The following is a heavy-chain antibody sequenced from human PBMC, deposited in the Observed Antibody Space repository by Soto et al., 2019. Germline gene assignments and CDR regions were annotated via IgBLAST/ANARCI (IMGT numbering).Heavy chain of an antibody. CDR3: ARGSYYFDH. Sequence: AGTLALTCTVSGGSISSYHWIWIRQPPGKGLERIAYIYYSGSTHYNPSLKSRVTISVDRSNNQFSLEVSSLTAAHTPVYNCARGSYYFDHWGQRTRATVSS. V-gene: IGHV4-59*01. CDR2: IYYSGST. CDR1: GGSISSYH. J-gene: IGHJ4*02.